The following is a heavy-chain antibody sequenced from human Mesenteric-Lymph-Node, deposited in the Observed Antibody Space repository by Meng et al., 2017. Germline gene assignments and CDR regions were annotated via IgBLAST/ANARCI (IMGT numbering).Heavy chain of an antibody. CDR3: ARGPSRWLQFSFDY. V-gene: IGHV4-31*03. CDR1: GYSISNYNW. J-gene: IGHJ4*02. Sequence: PLQESGPGLVKPSETLSLTCTVSGYSISNYNWWSWVRQHPGKGLEWIGYIYYSGSTYYNPSLKSRVTISVDTSKNQFSLKLSSVTAADTAVYYCARGPSRWLQFSFDYWGQGTLVTVSS. CDR2: IYYSGST. D-gene: IGHD5-24*01.